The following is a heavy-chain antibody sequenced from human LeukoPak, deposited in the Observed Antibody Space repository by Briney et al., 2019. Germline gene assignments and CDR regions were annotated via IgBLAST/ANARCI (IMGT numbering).Heavy chain of an antibody. V-gene: IGHV4-59*07. J-gene: IGHJ4*02. D-gene: IGHD5-18*01. CDR1: GCSSSSYY. CDR2: IYYSGST. Sequence: PSDTLSLTCTGSGCSSSSYYWSWIRQPPGKGLEWIGYIYYSGSTNYNPSLKSRVTISVDTSKNQFSLKLSSVTAADTAVYYCARVGYSYGSFDYWGQGTLVTVSS. CDR3: ARVGYSYGSFDY.